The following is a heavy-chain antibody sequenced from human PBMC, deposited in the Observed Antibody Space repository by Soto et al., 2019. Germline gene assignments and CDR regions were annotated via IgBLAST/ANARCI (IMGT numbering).Heavy chain of an antibody. D-gene: IGHD2-8*01. CDR2: IIPSFGTA. Sequence: QVQLVQSGAEVKKPGSSVKVSCKASGGTFSSSAISWVRQAPGQGLEWMGVIIPSFGTANYAQKFQGRVTITADESTTTAHMELSSLRSEDTAVYYCARAPCTNGVCSSFDYWGQGTLVTVSS. V-gene: IGHV1-69*01. CDR1: GGTFSSSA. CDR3: ARAPCTNGVCSSFDY. J-gene: IGHJ4*02.